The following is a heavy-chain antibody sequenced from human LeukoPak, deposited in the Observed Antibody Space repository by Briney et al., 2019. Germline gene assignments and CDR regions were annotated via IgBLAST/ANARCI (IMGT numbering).Heavy chain of an antibody. D-gene: IGHD3-3*01. V-gene: IGHV4-59*01. CDR2: IYYSGGT. CDR3: ARVVTIFGVVIEYNWFDP. Sequence: PSETLSLTCTVSGGSISSYYWSWIRQPPGKGLEWIGYIYYSGGTNYNPSLKSRVTISVDTSKNQFSLKLSSVTAADTAVYYCARVVTIFGVVIEYNWFDPWGQGTLVTVSS. J-gene: IGHJ5*02. CDR1: GGSISSYY.